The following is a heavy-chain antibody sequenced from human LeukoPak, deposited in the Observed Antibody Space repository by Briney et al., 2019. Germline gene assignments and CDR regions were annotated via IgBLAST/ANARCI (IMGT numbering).Heavy chain of an antibody. V-gene: IGHV3-11*01. CDR3: ARDSYYDFWSGYSDLDY. Sequence: LGGSLRLSCAASGFTFSDYYMSWIRQAPGKGLEWVSYISSSSSTIYYADSVKGRFTISRDNAKNSLYLQMNSLRAEDTAVYYCARDSYYDFWSGYSDLDYWGQGTLVTVSS. CDR2: ISSSSSTI. J-gene: IGHJ4*02. CDR1: GFTFSDYY. D-gene: IGHD3-3*01.